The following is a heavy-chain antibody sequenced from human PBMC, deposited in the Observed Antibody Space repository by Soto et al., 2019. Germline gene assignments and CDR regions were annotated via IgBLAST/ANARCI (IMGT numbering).Heavy chain of an antibody. Sequence: PGGSLRLSCAASGFTFTRYSMNWVRQAPGKGLEWVSSISSTINYIYYADSMKGRFTVSRDNAKNSVYLEMNSLSAEDTAVYYCARESEDLTSNFDYWGQGALVTVSS. CDR1: GFTFTRYS. CDR2: ISSTINYI. J-gene: IGHJ4*02. V-gene: IGHV3-21*01. CDR3: ARESEDLTSNFDY.